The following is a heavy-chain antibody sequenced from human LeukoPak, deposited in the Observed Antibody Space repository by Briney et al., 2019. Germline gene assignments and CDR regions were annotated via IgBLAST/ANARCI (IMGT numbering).Heavy chain of an antibody. CDR1: GYTFTSYY. J-gene: IGHJ4*02. Sequence: ASVKVSCKASGYTFTSYYMHWVRQAPGQGLEWMGIINPSGGSTSYAQKFQGRVTMTRDTSTSTVYMELSSLRSEDTAVYYCARDFHTTERYSSGWQFDYWGRGTLVTVSS. CDR2: INPSGGST. CDR3: ARDFHTTERYSSGWQFDY. V-gene: IGHV1-46*01. D-gene: IGHD6-19*01.